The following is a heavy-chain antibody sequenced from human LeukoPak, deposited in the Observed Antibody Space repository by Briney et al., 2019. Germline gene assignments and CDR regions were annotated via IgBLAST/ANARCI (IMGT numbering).Heavy chain of an antibody. J-gene: IGHJ4*02. Sequence: SETLSLTCTVSGGSISSSSYYWGWIRQPPGKGLEWIGSIYYSGSTYYNPSLKSRVTISVDTSKNQFSLKLSSVTAADTAVYYCARAGDYGSGSYYSHFDYWGQGTLVTVSS. D-gene: IGHD3-10*01. V-gene: IGHV4-39*07. CDR2: IYYSGST. CDR3: ARAGDYGSGSYYSHFDY. CDR1: GGSISSSSYY.